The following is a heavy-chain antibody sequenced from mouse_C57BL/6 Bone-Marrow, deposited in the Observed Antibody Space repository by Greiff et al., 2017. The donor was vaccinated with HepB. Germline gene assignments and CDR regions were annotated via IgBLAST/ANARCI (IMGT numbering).Heavy chain of an antibody. D-gene: IGHD1-1*02. V-gene: IGHV5-6*01. CDR3: AREGLFAMDY. Sequence: EVHLVESGGDLVKPGGSLKLSCAASGFTFSSYGMSWVRQTPDKRLAWVATISSGGSYTYYPDSVKGRFTISRDNAKNTLYLQMSSLKSEDTAMYYCAREGLFAMDYWGQGTSVTVSS. J-gene: IGHJ4*01. CDR2: ISSGGSYT. CDR1: GFTFSSYG.